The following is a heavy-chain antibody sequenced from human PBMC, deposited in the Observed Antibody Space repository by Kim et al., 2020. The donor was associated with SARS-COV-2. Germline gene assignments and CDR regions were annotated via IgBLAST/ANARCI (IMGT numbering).Heavy chain of an antibody. CDR2: ISSSSSTI. CDR3: ARWGGYSSSWYYYYGMDV. J-gene: IGHJ6*02. CDR1: GFTFSSYS. Sequence: GGSLRLSCAASGFTFSSYSMNWVRQAPGKGLEWVSYISSSSSTIYYADSVKGRFTISRDNAKNSLYLQMNSLRDEDTAVYYCARWGGYSSSWYYYYGMDVWGQGTTVTVSS. V-gene: IGHV3-48*02. D-gene: IGHD6-13*01.